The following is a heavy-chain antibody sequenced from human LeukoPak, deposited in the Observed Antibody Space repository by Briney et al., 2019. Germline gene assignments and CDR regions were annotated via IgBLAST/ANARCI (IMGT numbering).Heavy chain of an antibody. CDR3: AKDYYYGSGSYYAPDRYYFDY. J-gene: IGHJ4*02. Sequence: PGGSLRLSCAASGFTFSSYGMHWVRQAPGKGLEWVAVISYDGSNKYYADSVKGRFTISRDNSKNTLYLQMNSLRAEDTAVYYCAKDYYYGSGSYYAPDRYYFDYWGQGTLVTVSS. CDR2: ISYDGSNK. CDR1: GFTFSSYG. D-gene: IGHD3-10*01. V-gene: IGHV3-30*18.